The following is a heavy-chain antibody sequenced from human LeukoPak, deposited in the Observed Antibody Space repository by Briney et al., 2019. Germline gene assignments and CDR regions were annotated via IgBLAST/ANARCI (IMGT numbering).Heavy chain of an antibody. J-gene: IGHJ4*02. V-gene: IGHV3-23*01. CDR3: ATCRAQLWCEY. Sequence: PGVSLRRSCAASGFTFSSYAMSWVRQAPGKGLEWVSGISGSGGSTYYADSVKGRFTISRDSSKNTLYLQMDSLRAEDTAIYYCATCRAQLWCEYWGQGTLVTVSS. D-gene: IGHD4/OR15-4a*01. CDR2: ISGSGGST. CDR1: GFTFSSYA.